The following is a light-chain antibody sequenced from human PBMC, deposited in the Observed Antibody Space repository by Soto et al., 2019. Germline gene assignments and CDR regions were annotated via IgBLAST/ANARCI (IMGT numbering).Light chain of an antibody. V-gene: IGKV3-20*01. CDR3: QQYHNWPPIT. J-gene: IGKJ5*01. CDR1: RSVNNNY. CDR2: GAS. Sequence: EIVLTQSPGTLSLSPGERATLSCRASRSVNNNYLAWYQQKPGQAPRLLIFGASSRATGIPDRFSGSGSGTDFTLTISSLESEDFAVYFCQQYHNWPPITFGQGTRLENK.